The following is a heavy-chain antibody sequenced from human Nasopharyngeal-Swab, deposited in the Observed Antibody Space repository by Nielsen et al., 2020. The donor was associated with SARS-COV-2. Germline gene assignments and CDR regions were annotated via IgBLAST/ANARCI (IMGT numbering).Heavy chain of an antibody. J-gene: IGHJ6*02. V-gene: IGHV1-46*02. CDR1: GYTFNNYY. Sequence: ASVQVSCKASGYTFNNYYIHWVRQAPGQGLEWMGMINPGSGGTTYAQKFQGRVIMTRDTSTSTVFMDLSSLRSEDTAVYYCARRGRCSGSSCDMDVWGQGTTVTVSS. CDR2: INPGSGGT. D-gene: IGHD2-2*01. CDR3: ARRGRCSGSSCDMDV.